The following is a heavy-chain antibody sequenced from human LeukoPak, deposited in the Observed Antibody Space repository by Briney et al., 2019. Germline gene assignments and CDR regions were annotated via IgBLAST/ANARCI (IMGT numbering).Heavy chain of an antibody. CDR3: AREDITMVRGVFIAAPFDS. Sequence: SETLSLTCAVSGESFSGYFWTWIRQPPGKGLEWIGRIYSSGSTNYNPSLKSRVTMSVDTSKNQFSLKLTSVTAADTAVYYCAREDITMVRGVFIAAPFDSWGQGTLVTVSS. CDR1: GESFSGYF. CDR2: IYSSGST. J-gene: IGHJ4*02. V-gene: IGHV4-4*07. D-gene: IGHD3-10*01.